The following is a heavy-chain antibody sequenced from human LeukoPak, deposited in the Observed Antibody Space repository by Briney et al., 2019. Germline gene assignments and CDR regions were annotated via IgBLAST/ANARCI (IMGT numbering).Heavy chain of an antibody. Sequence: GASVKVSCKASGYTFTSYDINWVRQATGQGLEWMGWMNPNSGNTGYAQKFQGRVTMTRNTSIGTAYMELSSLRSEDTAVYYCARGPALYRPFDYWGQGTVVTVSS. V-gene: IGHV1-8*01. CDR3: ARGPALYRPFDY. J-gene: IGHJ4*02. CDR1: GYTFTSYD. D-gene: IGHD2-2*02. CDR2: MNPNSGNT.